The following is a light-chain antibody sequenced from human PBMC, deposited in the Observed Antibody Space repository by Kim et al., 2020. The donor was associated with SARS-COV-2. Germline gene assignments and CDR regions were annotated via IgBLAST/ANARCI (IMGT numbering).Light chain of an antibody. CDR2: GVE. CDR3: SSHTTSSTYV. CDR1: GEELGFIKS. J-gene: IGLJ1*01. Sequence: VTIPRTENGEELGFIKSFSWCLRRTEEVPKHIIYGVEGRATGVSNRVSGSPAGKPASLTISWLRAEDEADYYCSSHTTSSTYVFGSGTQLTVL. V-gene: IGLV2-14*03.